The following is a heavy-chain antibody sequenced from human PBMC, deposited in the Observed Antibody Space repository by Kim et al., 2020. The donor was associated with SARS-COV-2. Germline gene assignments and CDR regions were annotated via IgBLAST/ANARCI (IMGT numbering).Heavy chain of an antibody. Sequence: NPPLKSRVTISVDTSKNQFSLKLSSVTAADTAVYYCARDPGGSGSYYNLWGQGTLVTVSS. CDR3: ARDPGGSGSYYNL. V-gene: IGHV4-31*02. J-gene: IGHJ4*02. D-gene: IGHD3-10*01.